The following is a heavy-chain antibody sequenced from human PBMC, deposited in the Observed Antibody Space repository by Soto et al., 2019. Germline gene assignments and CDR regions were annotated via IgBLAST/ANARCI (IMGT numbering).Heavy chain of an antibody. CDR1: GFTFSSYA. J-gene: IGHJ6*02. V-gene: IGHV3-23*01. D-gene: IGHD6-13*01. CDR3: ANIAAAGRRMEDYYYYGMEV. Sequence: GGSLRLSCAASGFTFSSYAMSWVRQAPGKGLEWVSAISGSGGSTYYADSVKGRFTISRDNSKNTLYLQMNSLRAEDTAVYYCANIAAAGRRMEDYYYYGMEVWGQGTTVTVSS. CDR2: ISGSGGST.